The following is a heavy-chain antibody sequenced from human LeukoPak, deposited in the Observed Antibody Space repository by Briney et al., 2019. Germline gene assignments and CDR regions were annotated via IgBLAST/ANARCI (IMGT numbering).Heavy chain of an antibody. CDR3: ASWTRPSEYYYYMDV. J-gene: IGHJ6*03. Sequence: ASVKVSCKASGGTFSSYAISWVRQAPGQGLEWMGGVIPIFGTANYAQKFQGRVTITTDESTSTAYMELSSLRSEDTAVYYCASWTRPSEYYYYMDVWGKGTTVTVSS. V-gene: IGHV1-69*05. D-gene: IGHD3/OR15-3a*01. CDR2: VIPIFGTA. CDR1: GGTFSSYA.